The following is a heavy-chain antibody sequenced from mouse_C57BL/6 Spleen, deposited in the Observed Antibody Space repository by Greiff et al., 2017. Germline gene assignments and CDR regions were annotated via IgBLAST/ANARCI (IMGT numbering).Heavy chain of an antibody. V-gene: IGHV7-3*01. CDR3: AIHYYGSSYWYFDV. J-gene: IGHJ1*03. CDR1: GFTFTDYY. CDR2: IRNKANGYTS. D-gene: IGHD1-1*01. Sequence: EVKLVESGGGLVQPGGSLSLSCAASGFTFTDYYMSWVRQPPGKALEWLGFIRNKANGYTSEYSASVKGRFTISRNNSQSILYLQMNALRAEDSATYYCAIHYYGSSYWYFDVWGTGTTLTVSS.